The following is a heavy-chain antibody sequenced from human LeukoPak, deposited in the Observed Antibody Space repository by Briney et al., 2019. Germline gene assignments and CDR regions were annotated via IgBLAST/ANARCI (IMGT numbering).Heavy chain of an antibody. CDR2: MNQDGSEI. CDR3: ARSAAYQGWFDP. V-gene: IGHV3-7*01. Sequence: GGSLRLSCVGSGFTFSRYWLNWVRQAPGKGLEWVANMNQDGSEIYYLDSVKGRFTISRDNAKNSLYLQMNSLRAEDTAVYYCARSAAYQGWFDPWGQGTLVTVSS. CDR1: GFTFSRYW. J-gene: IGHJ5*02.